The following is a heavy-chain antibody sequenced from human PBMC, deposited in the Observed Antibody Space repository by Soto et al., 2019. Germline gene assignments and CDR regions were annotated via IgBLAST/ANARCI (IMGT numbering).Heavy chain of an antibody. CDR2: ISGSGGST. CDR1: GFTFSSYA. Sequence: GGSLRLSCAASGFTFSSYAMSWVRQAPGKGLEWVSAISGSGGSTYYADSVKGRFTISRDNSKNTLYLQMNSLRAEDTAVYYCAKGETSPRYSSGFLDYWGQGTPVTVSS. J-gene: IGHJ4*02. CDR3: AKGETSPRYSSGFLDY. D-gene: IGHD6-19*01. V-gene: IGHV3-23*01.